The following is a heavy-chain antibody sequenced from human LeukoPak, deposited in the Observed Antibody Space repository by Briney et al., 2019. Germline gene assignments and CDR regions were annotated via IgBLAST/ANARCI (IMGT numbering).Heavy chain of an antibody. Sequence: SETLSLTCAVYGGSFSGDYWSWLRQPPGKGLEWIGEINHSGSTNYNPSLKSRVTISVDTSKNQFSLKLSSVTAADTAVYYCARGPKNCSGGSCYLPFDYWGQGTLVTVSS. J-gene: IGHJ4*02. CDR3: ARGPKNCSGGSCYLPFDY. D-gene: IGHD2-15*01. CDR2: INHSGST. V-gene: IGHV4-34*01. CDR1: GGSFSGDY.